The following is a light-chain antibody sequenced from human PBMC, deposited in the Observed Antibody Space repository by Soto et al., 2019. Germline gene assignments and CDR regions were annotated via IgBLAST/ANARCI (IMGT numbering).Light chain of an antibody. J-gene: IGLJ1*01. CDR1: SSDVGSYNL. V-gene: IGLV2-23*01. CDR2: EGS. CDR3: CSYAGSPLV. Sequence: QSVLTQPASVSGSPGQSITISCTVTSSDVGSYNLVSWYQQHPGKAPKLMIYEGSKRPSGVSNRFSGSKSGNTASLTISGLQAEDEADYYCCSYAGSPLVFGTGTKVTVL.